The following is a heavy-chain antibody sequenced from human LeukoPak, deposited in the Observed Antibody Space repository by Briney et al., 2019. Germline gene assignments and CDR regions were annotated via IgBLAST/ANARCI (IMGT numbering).Heavy chain of an antibody. D-gene: IGHD3-9*01. CDR3: AKCILTGYYKGYMDV. J-gene: IGHJ6*03. Sequence: GGSLRLSCTVSGFTVSSNSMSWVRQAPGKGLEWVSFIYSGTIHYSDSVKGRFTISRDNSKNTLYLQMNSLRAEDTAVYYCAKCILTGYYKGYMDVWGKGTTVTISS. CDR1: GFTVSSNS. CDR2: IYSGTI. V-gene: IGHV3-53*01.